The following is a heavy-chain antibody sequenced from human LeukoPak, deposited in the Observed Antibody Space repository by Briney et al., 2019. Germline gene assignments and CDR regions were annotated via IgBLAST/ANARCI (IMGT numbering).Heavy chain of an antibody. D-gene: IGHD2-2*01. CDR2: IYPGNSDI. CDR1: GYIFASYC. Sequence: GESLQINRKGSGYIFASYCIAWVRQMPGKGLEWMGGIYPGNSDITYSPSFQGQVTISADKSVSTAYLHWSSLKASDTAIYYCARHLSSISSCPHYWGQGTLVTVSS. V-gene: IGHV5-51*01. J-gene: IGHJ4*02. CDR3: ARHLSSISSCPHY.